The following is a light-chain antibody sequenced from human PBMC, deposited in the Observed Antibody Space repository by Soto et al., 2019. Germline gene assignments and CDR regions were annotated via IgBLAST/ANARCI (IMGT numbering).Light chain of an antibody. V-gene: IGKV1-39*01. CDR3: QQTFSPYVS. J-gene: IGKJ4*01. CDR2: AAS. CDR1: QSISSY. Sequence: DIQMTQSPSSLSASVGDRVTITCRASQSISSYLNWYQQKPGKAPKLLIYAASSLQSGVPSMFSGSGSGTDFTLTISSLQPEDFATYFCQQTFSPYVSFGGGTRVEI.